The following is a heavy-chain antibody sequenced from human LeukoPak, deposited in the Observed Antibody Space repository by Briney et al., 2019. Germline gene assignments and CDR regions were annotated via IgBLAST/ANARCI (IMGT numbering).Heavy chain of an antibody. CDR3: AKGSGSGWYGWLDP. Sequence: GGSLRLSCAVSGFTFRSYAMNWVRQAPGKGLEWVSVITDSGTNTYYGDSVKGRFTVSRDNSKNTLYLQMNSLRAEDTAVYHCAKGSGSGWYGWLDPWGQGTLVTVSS. CDR1: GFTFRSYA. D-gene: IGHD6-19*01. CDR2: ITDSGTNT. J-gene: IGHJ5*02. V-gene: IGHV3-23*01.